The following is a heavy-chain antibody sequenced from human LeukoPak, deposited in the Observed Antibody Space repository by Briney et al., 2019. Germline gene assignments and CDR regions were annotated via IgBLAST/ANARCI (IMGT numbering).Heavy chain of an antibody. CDR3: ARGGRGSAAVVAPRSFDI. J-gene: IGHJ3*02. Sequence: GGSLRLSCAASGFTVSSIHMVWVRQAPGKGLEWVSVTYTGGNSYYADSVKGRFIISRDISKNTLYLQMNSLRAEDSALYYCARGGRGSAAVVAPRSFDILGQGTMVTVSS. CDR1: GFTVSSIH. V-gene: IGHV3-53*01. CDR2: TYTGGNS. D-gene: IGHD2-15*01.